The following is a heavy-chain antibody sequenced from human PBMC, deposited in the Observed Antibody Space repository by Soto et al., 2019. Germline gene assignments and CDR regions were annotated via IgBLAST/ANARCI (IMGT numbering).Heavy chain of an antibody. V-gene: IGHV4-30-4*01. D-gene: IGHD2-8*01. J-gene: IGHJ2*01. CDR3: ARYGGAKGGAWYFDL. CDR1: GGSISSGDYY. CDR2: IYYSGST. Sequence: QVQLQESGPGLVKPSQTLSLTCTVSGGSISSGDYYWSWIRQPPGKGLEWIGYIYYSGSTYYNPSLKSRVTISVDTSKNQFSLKLSSVTAADTAVYYCARYGGAKGGAWYFDLWGRGTLVTVSS.